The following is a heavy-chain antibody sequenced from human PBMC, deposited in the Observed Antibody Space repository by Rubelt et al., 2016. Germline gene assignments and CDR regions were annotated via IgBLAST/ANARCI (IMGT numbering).Heavy chain of an antibody. CDR1: GYTFTGYY. CDR3: ARGYFDY. Sequence: QVQLVQSGAEVKKPGASVKVSCKASGYTFTGYYMHWVRQAPGQGLEWMGWINPNSGGKNYAQKFKGRVTLTRDTAISTAYMELSRLRSDDTAVYYWARGYFDYWGQGTLVTVSS. J-gene: IGHJ4*02. CDR2: INPNSGGK. V-gene: IGHV1-2*02.